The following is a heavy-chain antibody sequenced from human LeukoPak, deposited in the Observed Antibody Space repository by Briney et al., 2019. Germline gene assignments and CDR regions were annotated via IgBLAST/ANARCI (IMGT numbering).Heavy chain of an antibody. V-gene: IGHV3-48*04. J-gene: IGHJ4*02. D-gene: IGHD3-3*01. CDR3: ARSARLMKGVVEVTALDD. CDR1: GFTFSTYW. Sequence: GGSLSLSCAASGFTFSTYWMNWVRQAPGKGLEWIAYLSSSGSAFSYADSVKGRFTIARDNAKNSVYLEMNSLRADDTAVYYCARSARLMKGVVEVTALDDWGQGTLVTVSS. CDR2: LSSSGSAF.